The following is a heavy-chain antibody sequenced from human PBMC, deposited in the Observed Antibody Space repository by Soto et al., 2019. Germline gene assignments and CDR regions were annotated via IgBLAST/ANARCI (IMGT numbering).Heavy chain of an antibody. D-gene: IGHD6-19*01. Sequence: QVQLVESGGGVVQPGRSLRLSCAASGFTFSSYAMHWVRQAPGKGLEWVAVISYDGSNKYYADSVKGRFTISRDNYKNTLYLQMNSLRAEDTAVYYCARDLAVAGGGFQHWGQGTLVTVSS. J-gene: IGHJ1*01. CDR1: GFTFSSYA. CDR2: ISYDGSNK. CDR3: ARDLAVAGGGFQH. V-gene: IGHV3-30-3*01.